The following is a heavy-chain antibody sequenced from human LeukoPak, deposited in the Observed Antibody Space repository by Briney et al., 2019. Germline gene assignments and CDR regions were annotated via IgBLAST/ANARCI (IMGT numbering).Heavy chain of an antibody. CDR2: ISSSGSTI. CDR1: GFTFSSYS. V-gene: IGHV3-48*04. Sequence: GGSLRLSCAASGFTFSSYSMNWVRQAPGKGLEWVSYISSSGSTIYYADSVKGRFTISRDNAKNSLYLQMNSLRAEDTAVYYCARYCSRWSPWYYFDYWGQGTLVTVSS. CDR3: ARYCSRWSPWYYFDY. J-gene: IGHJ4*02. D-gene: IGHD4-23*01.